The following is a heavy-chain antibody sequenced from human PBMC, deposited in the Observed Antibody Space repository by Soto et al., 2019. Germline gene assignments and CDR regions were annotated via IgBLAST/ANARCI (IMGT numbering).Heavy chain of an antibody. CDR3: ARGYDWSPTDY. CDR2: IWFDGSNK. J-gene: IGHJ4*02. Sequence: GGSLRLSCAASGFTFSSYGMHWVRQAPGKGLEWVAVIWFDGSNKYYADSVKGRFTISRDNSKNTLFLQMNSLRAEDTDVYYCARGYDWSPTDYWGQGTLVTVSS. D-gene: IGHD3-9*01. CDR1: GFTFSSYG. V-gene: IGHV3-33*01.